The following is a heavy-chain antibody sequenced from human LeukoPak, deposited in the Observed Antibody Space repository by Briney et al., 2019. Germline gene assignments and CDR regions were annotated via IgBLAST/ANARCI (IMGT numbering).Heavy chain of an antibody. J-gene: IGHJ4*02. CDR2: IYYSGST. D-gene: IGHD3-10*01. CDR3: ARLVRGARTYYFDY. V-gene: IGHV4-59*08. Sequence: PSGSLSLTCTVYGGSISSYNRSWLRQPPGKGLEWIGYIYYSGSTNYNPSLKSRVTISVDTSKTQFSLKLSSVTAADTAVYYCARLVRGARTYYFDYWGQGTLVTVSS. CDR1: GGSISSYN.